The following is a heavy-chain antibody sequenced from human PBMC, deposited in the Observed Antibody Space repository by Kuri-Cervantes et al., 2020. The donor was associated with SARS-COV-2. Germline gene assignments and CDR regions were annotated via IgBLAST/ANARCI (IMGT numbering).Heavy chain of an antibody. CDR3: AMKSTRNNYYDSSGSFDY. V-gene: IGHV3-48*02. CDR1: GFTFSSYS. D-gene: IGHD3-22*01. J-gene: IGHJ4*02. CDR2: ISGSSSTI. Sequence: GGSLRLSCAASGFTFSSYSMNWVRQAPGKGLEWVSYISGSSSTIYYADSVKGRFTISGDNAKNSLYLQMNSLRDEDTAVYYCAMKSTRNNYYDSSGSFDYWGQGALVTVSS.